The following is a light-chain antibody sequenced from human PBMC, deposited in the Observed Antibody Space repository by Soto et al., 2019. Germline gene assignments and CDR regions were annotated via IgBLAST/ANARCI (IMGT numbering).Light chain of an antibody. V-gene: IGKV1-33*01. CDR3: QQYKDAPI. Sequence: DIQMTQSPSSLSASVGDRVTLTCQASQDISTFLNWYHQEPGKAPKLLISDASALETGVPSRFRGSGAGTDFLFPFSSRQPGVVGKYYCQQYKDAPIFGQGTK. J-gene: IGKJ2*01. CDR1: QDISTF. CDR2: DAS.